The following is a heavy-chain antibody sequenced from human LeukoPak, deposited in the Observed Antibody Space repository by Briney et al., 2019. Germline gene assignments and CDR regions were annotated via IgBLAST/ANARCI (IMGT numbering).Heavy chain of an antibody. V-gene: IGHV1-69*04. CDR1: GGTFSSYA. CDR3: ASDQDREGVDP. Sequence: GASVKVSCKASGGTFSSYAISWVRQAPGQGLEWMGRIIPILSIANYAQKFQGRVTITADKSTSTAYMELSGLSSEDTAVYSCASDQDREGVDPWGQGPLVTASS. D-gene: IGHD2-15*01. CDR2: IIPILSIA. J-gene: IGHJ5*02.